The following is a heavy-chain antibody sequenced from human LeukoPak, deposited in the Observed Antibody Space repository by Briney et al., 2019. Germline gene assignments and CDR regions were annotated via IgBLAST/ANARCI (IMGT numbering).Heavy chain of an antibody. CDR2: INQDGSAK. CDR3: ARNAFDI. V-gene: IGHV3-7*01. Sequence: GGSLRLSCTASGFTFSGYSMSWVRQAPGRGLEWVANINQDGSAKFYGDSVKGRFTISRDNAKKSLYLQMNSLSAEDTAVYYCARNAFDIWGQGTMVTVSS. J-gene: IGHJ3*02. CDR1: GFTFSGYS.